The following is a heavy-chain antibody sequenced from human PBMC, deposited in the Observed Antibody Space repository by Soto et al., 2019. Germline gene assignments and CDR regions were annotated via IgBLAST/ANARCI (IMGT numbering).Heavy chain of an antibody. Sequence: EVQLVESGGGLVKPGGSLRLSCAASGFTFSSYSMNWVRQAPGKGLEWVSSISSSSSYIYYADSVKGRFTISRDNSKNSLYRQMKRLRAEDTAVYYWARGIDGYAHFYYGVDVWGQGTSVTV. CDR3: ARGIDGYAHFYYGVDV. CDR2: ISSSSSYI. J-gene: IGHJ6*02. CDR1: GFTFSSYS. D-gene: IGHD5-18*01. V-gene: IGHV3-21*01.